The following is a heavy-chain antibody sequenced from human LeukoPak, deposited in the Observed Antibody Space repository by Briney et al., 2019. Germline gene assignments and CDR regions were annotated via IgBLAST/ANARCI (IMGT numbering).Heavy chain of an antibody. V-gene: IGHV1-2*02. J-gene: IGHJ4*02. CDR1: GYTFTDYY. CDR2: INPYTGGT. D-gene: IGHD3-9*01. Sequence: ASVKVSCKASGYTFTDYYLHWVRQAPGQGLEWMGWINPYTGGTNYAQKFQGRVTMTRDTSISTAYMELSRLRSDDTAVYYCARVKGMHYDILTGYEDYFDYWGQGALVTVSS. CDR3: ARVKGMHYDILTGYEDYFDY.